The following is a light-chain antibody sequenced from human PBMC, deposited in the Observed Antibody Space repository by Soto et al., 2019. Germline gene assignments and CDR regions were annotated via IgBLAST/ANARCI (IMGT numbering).Light chain of an antibody. CDR2: DAS. CDR1: QSVGSY. Sequence: EIVVTQSPATLSLSPGERATLSCRTSQSVGSYLAWYQKKPGKAPRLLIYDASNRATGIPARFSGSGSGRDFPLPIRSLEPEDFAVYYCQRRSTWPPLSFGGGPQVEIK. CDR3: QRRSTWPPLS. V-gene: IGKV3-11*02. J-gene: IGKJ4*01.